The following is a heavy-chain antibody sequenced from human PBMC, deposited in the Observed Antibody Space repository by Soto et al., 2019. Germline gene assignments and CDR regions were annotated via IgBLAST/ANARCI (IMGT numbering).Heavy chain of an antibody. CDR2: ISGSSSTI. J-gene: IGHJ4*02. D-gene: IGHD3-22*01. CDR1: GFSFSVYS. V-gene: IGHV3-48*02. CDR3: ARESSGYPDS. Sequence: EVQLVESGGGLVQPGGSLRLSCAASGFSFSVYSMNWVRQAPGKGLEWVSYISGSSSTIYYADSVKGRFTISRDNAKNSLDLQLSSLRDEDTAIYYCARESSGYPDSWGQGTLVTVSS.